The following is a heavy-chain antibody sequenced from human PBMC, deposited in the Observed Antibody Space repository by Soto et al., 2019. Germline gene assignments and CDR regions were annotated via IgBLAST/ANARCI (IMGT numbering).Heavy chain of an antibody. CDR3: AREVALRFDP. D-gene: IGHD2-15*01. CDR2: FYSGST. Sequence: NPSETLSLTFISSDGTMISSSYCGGWIRQSQGKGLEWIGNFYSGSTFYNPSLKSRVTISVDTSKNQFSLKLSSVTAADTAVYYCAREVALRFDPWGPGTLVTVS. CDR1: DGTMISSSYC. V-gene: IGHV4-39*02. J-gene: IGHJ5*02.